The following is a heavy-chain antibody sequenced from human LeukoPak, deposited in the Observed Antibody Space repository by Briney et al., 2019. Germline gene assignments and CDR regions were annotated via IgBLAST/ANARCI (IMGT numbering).Heavy chain of an antibody. J-gene: IGHJ3*02. V-gene: IGHV3-21*01. CDR1: GFTFSTYS. CDR3: ARVAWLQLVGAFDI. CDR2: ISSSSGYI. D-gene: IGHD5-24*01. Sequence: GGSLRLSCAASGFTFSTYSMNLVRQAPGKGLEWVSSISSSSGYIYYADSVKGRFTISRDNAKNSLYLQMNSLRAEDTAVYYCARVAWLQLVGAFDIWGQGTMVTVSS.